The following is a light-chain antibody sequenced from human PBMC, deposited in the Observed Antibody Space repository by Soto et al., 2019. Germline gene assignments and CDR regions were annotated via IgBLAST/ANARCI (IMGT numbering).Light chain of an antibody. CDR2: DAS. CDR1: QSVSSY. Sequence: EIVLTQSPATLSLSPGERATLSCRASQSVSSYLAWYQQKPGQAPRLLIYDASNRATGIPARFSGSGSGTDFTLTISSLEPEDFATYYCQQSSIAPITFGQGTRLEI. J-gene: IGKJ5*01. CDR3: QQSSIAPIT. V-gene: IGKV3-11*01.